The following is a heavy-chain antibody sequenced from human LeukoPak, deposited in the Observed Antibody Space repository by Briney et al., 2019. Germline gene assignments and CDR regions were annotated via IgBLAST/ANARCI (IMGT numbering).Heavy chain of an antibody. D-gene: IGHD1-7*01. Sequence: GASVKVSCKASGYTFTSYYMHWVRQAPGQGLEWMGWINPNSGGTNYAQKFQGWVTMTRDTSISTAYMELSRLRSDDTAVYYCARSLELRFFDYWGQGTLVTVSS. V-gene: IGHV1-2*04. CDR3: ARSLELRFFDY. CDR2: INPNSGGT. J-gene: IGHJ4*02. CDR1: GYTFTSYY.